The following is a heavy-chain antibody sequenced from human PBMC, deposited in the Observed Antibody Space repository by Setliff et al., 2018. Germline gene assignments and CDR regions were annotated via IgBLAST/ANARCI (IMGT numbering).Heavy chain of an antibody. V-gene: IGHV3-23*01. CDR2: ISGSGGST. Sequence: PGGSLRLSCAASGFASSGYNMNWVRQAPGKGLEWVSAISGSGGSTDYADSVKGRFTISRDNSKNTLYLQMNGLRAEDTAIYYCAGDPPGPHLVYTYWGQGALVTVSS. J-gene: IGHJ4*02. CDR3: AGDPPGPHLVYTY. D-gene: IGHD2-2*02. CDR1: GFASSGYN.